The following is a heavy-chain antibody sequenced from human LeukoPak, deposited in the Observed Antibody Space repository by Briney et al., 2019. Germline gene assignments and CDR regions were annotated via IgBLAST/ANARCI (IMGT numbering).Heavy chain of an antibody. V-gene: IGHV3-21*01. CDR1: GFTFSTHS. CDR2: ISSGSSFI. D-gene: IGHD3-22*01. Sequence: GGSLRLSCAASGFTFSTHSMNWVRQAPGKGLEWVSSISSGSSFIYYADSVKGRFTISRDNAKNSLFLQMNSLRAEDTAVYYCARESSGYFYWGQGTLVTVSS. CDR3: ARESSGYFY. J-gene: IGHJ4*02.